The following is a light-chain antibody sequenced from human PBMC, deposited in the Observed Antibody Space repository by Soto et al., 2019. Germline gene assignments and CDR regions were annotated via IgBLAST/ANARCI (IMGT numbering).Light chain of an antibody. Sequence: DIEMTQSPSSLSASVGDRVTITCRASQFISSYLNWYQQKPGKAPNLLIYAASNLQDGVPSRFSGSGSGTEFTLTISSLQPEDFATYYCLQHNSYPRTFGQGTKVEIK. V-gene: IGKV1-17*01. J-gene: IGKJ1*01. CDR3: LQHNSYPRT. CDR1: QFISSY. CDR2: AAS.